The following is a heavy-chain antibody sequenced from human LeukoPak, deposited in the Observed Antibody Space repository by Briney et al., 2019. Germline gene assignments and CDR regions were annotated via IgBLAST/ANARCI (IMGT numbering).Heavy chain of an antibody. Sequence: PGGSLRLSCAASGFAFSSYAMSWVRQAPGKGLEWVGRIKSKTDGGTTDYAAPVKGRFTISRDDSKNTLYLQMNSLKTEDTAVYYCTTVLVLYYYYYMDVWGKGTTVTVSS. D-gene: IGHD6-13*01. CDR1: GFAFSSYA. CDR3: TTVLVLYYYYYMDV. CDR2: IKSKTDGGTT. J-gene: IGHJ6*03. V-gene: IGHV3-15*01.